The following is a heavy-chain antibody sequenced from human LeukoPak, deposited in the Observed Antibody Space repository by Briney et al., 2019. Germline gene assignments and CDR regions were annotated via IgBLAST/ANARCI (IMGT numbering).Heavy chain of an antibody. CDR1: GFTFSSYS. CDR3: ARFSAEWELPTYFDY. V-gene: IGHV3-21*01. Sequence: KTGGSLRLSCAASGFTFSSYSMNWVRQAPGKGLEWVSSISSSSSYIYYADSVKGRFTISRDNAKNSLYLQMNSLRAEDTAVYYCARFSAEWELPTYFDYWGQGTLVTVSS. D-gene: IGHD1-26*01. J-gene: IGHJ4*02. CDR2: ISSSSSYI.